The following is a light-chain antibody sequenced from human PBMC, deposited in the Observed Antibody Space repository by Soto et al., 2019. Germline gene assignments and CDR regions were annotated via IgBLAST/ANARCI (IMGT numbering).Light chain of an antibody. Sequence: SALTQPASVSGSPGQSITISCTGTSSDVGGFEYVSWYQQYPGKAPKLMIYEVSNRPSGVSNRFSASKSGNTASLTISGLQAEDEADYYCTSYTTSTTVIFGGGTQLTVL. J-gene: IGLJ2*01. CDR3: TSYTTSTTVI. V-gene: IGLV2-14*01. CDR2: EVS. CDR1: SSDVGGFEY.